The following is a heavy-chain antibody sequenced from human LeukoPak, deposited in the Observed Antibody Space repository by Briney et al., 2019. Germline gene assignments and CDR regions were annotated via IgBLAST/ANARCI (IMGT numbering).Heavy chain of an antibody. Sequence: KPSGTLSLTCTVSGGSINYYYWMWVRQPPGKGLEWIGYIYYSGGTHYNPSLKSRVTMLVDTSKNQFSLKLTAVTAADTAVYYCARDRIAVAGTAFDYWGQGTLVTVSS. J-gene: IGHJ4*02. CDR1: GGSINYYY. CDR3: ARDRIAVAGTAFDY. V-gene: IGHV4-59*01. D-gene: IGHD6-19*01. CDR2: IYYSGGT.